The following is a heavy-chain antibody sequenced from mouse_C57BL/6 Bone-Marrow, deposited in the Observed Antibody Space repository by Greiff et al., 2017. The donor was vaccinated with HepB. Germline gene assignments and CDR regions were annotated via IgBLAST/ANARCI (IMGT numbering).Heavy chain of an antibody. D-gene: IGHD1-1*01. CDR1: GFTFTDYY. CDR3: ARSSYYYSWFAY. V-gene: IGHV7-3*01. J-gene: IGHJ3*01. Sequence: EVQLVESGGGLVQPGGSLSLSCAASGFTFTDYYMSWVRQPPGKALEWLGFIRNKANGYTTEYSASVKGRFTISRDNSQSILYLQMNARRAEDSATYYCARSSYYYSWFAYWGQGTLVTVSA. CDR2: IRNKANGYTT.